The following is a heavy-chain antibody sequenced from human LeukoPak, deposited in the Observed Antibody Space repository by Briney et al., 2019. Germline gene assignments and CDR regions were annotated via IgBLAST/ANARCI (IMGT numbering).Heavy chain of an antibody. J-gene: IGHJ2*01. Sequence: TTSETLSLTCTVSGGSISSSSYYWGWIRQPPGKGLEWIGEINHSGSTNYNPSLKSRVTISVDTSKNQFSLKLSSVTAADTAVYYCARARRPRAGRWYFDLWGRGTLVTVSS. CDR2: INHSGST. CDR1: GGSISSSSYY. CDR3: ARARRPRAGRWYFDL. D-gene: IGHD6-13*01. V-gene: IGHV4-39*07.